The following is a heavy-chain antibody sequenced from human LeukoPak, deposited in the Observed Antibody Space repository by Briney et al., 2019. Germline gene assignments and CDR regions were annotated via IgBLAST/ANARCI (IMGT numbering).Heavy chain of an antibody. CDR3: ARTLSGTTFDY. V-gene: IGHV2-70*04. Sequence: FGPTLVNPTQTLTLTCTFSGFSLSTNGMRVSWIRQPPGKALEWLARTDWDDDKFYSTSLKTRLTISKDTSKNQVVLTMTNMDPVDTATYYCARTLSGTTFDYWGQGTLVTVSS. CDR2: TDWDDDK. J-gene: IGHJ4*02. D-gene: IGHD1-7*01. CDR1: GFSLSTNGMR.